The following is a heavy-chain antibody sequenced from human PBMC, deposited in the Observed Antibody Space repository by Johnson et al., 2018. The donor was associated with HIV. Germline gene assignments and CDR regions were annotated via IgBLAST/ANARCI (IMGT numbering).Heavy chain of an antibody. CDR2: ISGSGFDT. CDR1: GFTFSSYA. CDR3: AGAGNLVAFDI. J-gene: IGHJ3*02. Sequence: VQLVESGGGVVQPGRSLRLSCAASGFTFSSYAMHWVRQAPGKGLEWVSYISGSGFDTFYADSVKGRFTISRDNAKKSLYLQMRSLRVEDTALYFCAGAGNLVAFDIGGQGTMVTVSS. D-gene: IGHD4-23*01. V-gene: IGHV3-21*05.